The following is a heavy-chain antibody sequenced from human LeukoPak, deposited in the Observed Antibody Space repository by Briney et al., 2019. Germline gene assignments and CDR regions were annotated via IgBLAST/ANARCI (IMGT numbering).Heavy chain of an antibody. D-gene: IGHD3-10*01. V-gene: IGHV4-59*01. CDR2: IYYSGST. CDR3: ARDSPTMDDAFDI. Sequence: SETLSLTCTVSGGSISSYYWSWIRQPPGKGLEWIGYIYYSGSTNYNPSLKSQVTISVDTSKNQFSLKLSSVTAADTAVYYCARDSPTMDDAFDIWGQGTMVTVSS. CDR1: GGSISSYY. J-gene: IGHJ3*02.